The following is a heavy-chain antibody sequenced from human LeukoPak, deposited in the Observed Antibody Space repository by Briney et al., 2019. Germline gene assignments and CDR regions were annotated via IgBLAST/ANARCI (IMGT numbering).Heavy chain of an antibody. V-gene: IGHV4-59*01. CDR2: ISYSGRT. D-gene: IGHD1-7*01. CDR3: ARVTGTIFDY. CDR1: GGSMRSFY. J-gene: IGHJ4*02. Sequence: PSETLSLTCTVSGGSMRSFYWSWIRQPPGKGLEWIGYISYSGRTSYNPSLKSRVTISVDTSKNHFSLKLSSVTAADTAVYYCARVTGTIFDYWGQGTLVTVSS.